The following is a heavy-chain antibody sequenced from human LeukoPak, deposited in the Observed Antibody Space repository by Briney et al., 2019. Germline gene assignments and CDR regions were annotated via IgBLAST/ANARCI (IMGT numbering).Heavy chain of an antibody. CDR3: AREKDYGSGSTGFDY. D-gene: IGHD3-10*01. CDR1: GGSISSYY. J-gene: IGHJ4*02. V-gene: IGHV4-59*01. CDR2: IYYSGST. Sequence: KPSETLSLTCTVSGGSISSYYWSWIRRPPGKGLEWIGYIYYSGSTNYNPPLKSRVTISVDTSKNQFSLKLSSVTAADTAVYYCAREKDYGSGSTGFDYWGQGTLVTVSS.